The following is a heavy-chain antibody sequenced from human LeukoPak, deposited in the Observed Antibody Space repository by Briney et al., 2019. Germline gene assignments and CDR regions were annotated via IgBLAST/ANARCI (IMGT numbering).Heavy chain of an antibody. Sequence: SVNVSCKASVGTFSSDAISGVRQAPGQGLEWMGRIIPILAIANYAQKFQVRVTITADNSTSTASMELSSLRSDDTAVYYCARGPAAREAGTFDYWGQGTLVTVSS. CDR2: IIPILAIA. V-gene: IGHV1-69*04. D-gene: IGHD2-2*01. CDR3: ARGPAAREAGTFDY. CDR1: VGTFSSDA. J-gene: IGHJ4*02.